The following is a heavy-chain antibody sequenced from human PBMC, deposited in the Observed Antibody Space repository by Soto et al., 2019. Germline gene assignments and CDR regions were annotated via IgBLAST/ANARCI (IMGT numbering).Heavy chain of an antibody. V-gene: IGHV1-69*12. D-gene: IGHD1-26*01. J-gene: IGHJ6*02. CDR1: GGTFSTYV. CDR3: ARGRIAGAATDFYYYGMDV. Sequence: QVQLVQSGAEVKKPGSSVKVSCKASGGTFSTYVISWVRQAPGQGLEWMGGINPVFATTNYAQKFQGRVTITADESTRTGYMELNSLRSEDTAVYYCARGRIAGAATDFYYYGMDVWGQGTSVTVSS. CDR2: INPVFATT.